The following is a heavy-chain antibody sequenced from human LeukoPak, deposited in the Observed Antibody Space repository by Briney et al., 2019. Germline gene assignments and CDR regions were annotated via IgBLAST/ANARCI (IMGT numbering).Heavy chain of an antibody. D-gene: IGHD3-10*01. V-gene: IGHV3-21*01. CDR3: AREFGGSASGAGY. CDR2: MSVSSGLI. Sequence: GGSLRLSCAASGFTFSFYNMTWVRQAPGKGLEWVSSMSVSSGLIYYADSVKGRFTVSRDNAKNSLYLQMNSLRAEDTAVYYCAREFGGSASGAGYWGQGTLVTVSS. CDR1: GFTFSFYN. J-gene: IGHJ4*02.